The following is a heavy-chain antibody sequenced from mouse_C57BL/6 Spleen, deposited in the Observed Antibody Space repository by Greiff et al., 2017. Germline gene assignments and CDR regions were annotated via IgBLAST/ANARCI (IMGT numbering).Heavy chain of an antibody. CDR2: IFPGSGST. CDR1: GYTFTDYY. J-gene: IGHJ1*03. Sequence: VQLQQSGPELVKPGASVKISCKASGYTFTDYYINWVKQRPGQGLAWIGWIFPGSGSTYYNEKFKGKATLTVDKSSSTAYMLLSSLTSEDSAVYFCARSVGHYGSSYWYFDVWGTGTTVTVSS. V-gene: IGHV1-75*01. CDR3: ARSVGHYGSSYWYFDV. D-gene: IGHD1-1*01.